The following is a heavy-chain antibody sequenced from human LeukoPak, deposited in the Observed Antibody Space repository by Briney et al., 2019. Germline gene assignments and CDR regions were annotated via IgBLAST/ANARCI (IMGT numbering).Heavy chain of an antibody. CDR2: ISWDGGST. Sequence: PGGSLRLSCAASGFTFDDYAMHWVRQAPGKGLEWVSLISWDGGSTYYADSVKGRFTISRDNSKNSLYLQMNSLRAEDTALYYCAKVMGRGYCSGGSCTTFDYWGQGTLLTVSS. CDR1: GFTFDDYA. V-gene: IGHV3-43D*03. CDR3: AKVMGRGYCSGGSCTTFDY. D-gene: IGHD2-15*01. J-gene: IGHJ4*02.